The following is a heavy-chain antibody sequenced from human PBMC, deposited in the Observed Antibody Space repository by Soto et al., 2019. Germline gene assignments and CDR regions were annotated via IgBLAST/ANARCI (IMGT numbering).Heavy chain of an antibody. D-gene: IGHD3-10*01. V-gene: IGHV1-8*01. J-gene: IGHJ6*02. CDR2: MNPISGNT. CDR3: ARDVVRGVITPGYYYGMDV. CDR1: GYTLSSYG. Sequence: ASVKVSCKASGYTLSSYGINWVRQATGQGLEWMGWMNPISGNTDYAQKFQGRVTMTRNTSISTAYMELSSLRSDDTAVYYCARDVVRGVITPGYYYGMDVWGQGTTVTVSS.